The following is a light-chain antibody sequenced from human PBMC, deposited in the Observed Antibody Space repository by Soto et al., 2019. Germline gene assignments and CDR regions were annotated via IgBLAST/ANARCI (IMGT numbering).Light chain of an antibody. CDR1: QSVSSNY. J-gene: IGKJ4*01. V-gene: IGKV3-20*01. CDR3: QQYGRYPPLI. Sequence: EIVVTQSPGTLSLSPGERATLSCRASQSVSSNYLAWYQQKPGQAPRLLIYAASTRATGIPDRFSGSGSGTDFTLTISRLEPEDFAEHYCQQYGRYPPLIFGGRNKVDIK. CDR2: AAS.